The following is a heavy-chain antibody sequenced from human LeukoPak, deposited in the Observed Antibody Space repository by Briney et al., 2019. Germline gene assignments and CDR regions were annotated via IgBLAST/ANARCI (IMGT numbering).Heavy chain of an antibody. D-gene: IGHD1-26*01. J-gene: IGHJ3*02. CDR2: INPNSGGT. Sequence: ASVKVSCKASGYTFTGYYMHWARQAPGQGLEWMGWINPNSGGTNYAQKFQGRVTMTTDTSISTAYMELSRLRSDDTAVYYCARVVDLVRVADAFDIWGQGTMVTVSS. CDR3: ARVVDLVRVADAFDI. CDR1: GYTFTGYY. V-gene: IGHV1-2*02.